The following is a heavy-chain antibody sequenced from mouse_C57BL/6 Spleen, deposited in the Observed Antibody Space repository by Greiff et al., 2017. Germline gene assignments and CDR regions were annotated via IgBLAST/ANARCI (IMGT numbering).Heavy chain of an antibody. CDR1: GYAFSSYW. CDR3: ARYDYDGGDYYAMDY. CDR2: IYPGDGDT. V-gene: IGHV1-80*01. J-gene: IGHJ4*01. D-gene: IGHD2-4*01. Sequence: QVQLQQSGAELVKPGASVKISCKASGYAFSSYWMNWVKQRPGKGLEWIGQIYPGDGDTNYNGKFKGKATLTADKSSSTAYMQLSSLTSEDSAVYFCARYDYDGGDYYAMDYWGQGTSVTVSS.